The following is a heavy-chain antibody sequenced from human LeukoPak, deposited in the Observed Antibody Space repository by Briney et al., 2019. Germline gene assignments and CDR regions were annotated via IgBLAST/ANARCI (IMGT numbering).Heavy chain of an antibody. CDR3: ARGSCSSTSCYIVWFDP. CDR1: GGSFSGYY. CDR2: INHSGST. J-gene: IGHJ5*02. Sequence: SETLSFTCAVYGGSFSGYYWSWIRQPPGKGLEWIGEINHSGSTNYNPSLKSRVTVSVDTSKNQLSLKLSSVTAADTAVYYCARGSCSSTSCYIVWFDPWGQGTLVAVSS. D-gene: IGHD2-2*02. V-gene: IGHV4-34*01.